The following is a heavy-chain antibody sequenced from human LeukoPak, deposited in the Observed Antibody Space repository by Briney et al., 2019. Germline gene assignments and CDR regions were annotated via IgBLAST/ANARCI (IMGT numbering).Heavy chain of an antibody. J-gene: IGHJ4*02. D-gene: IGHD5-24*01. CDR3: AILYLEMATIFDY. CDR1: GYTFTSYY. V-gene: IGHV1-46*01. Sequence: ASVKVSCKASGYTFTSYYMHWVRQAPGQGLEWMGIINPSGGSTSYAQKFQGRVTMTRDTSTSTVYMELSSLRSEDTAVYYRAILYLEMATIFDYWGQGTLVTVSS. CDR2: INPSGGST.